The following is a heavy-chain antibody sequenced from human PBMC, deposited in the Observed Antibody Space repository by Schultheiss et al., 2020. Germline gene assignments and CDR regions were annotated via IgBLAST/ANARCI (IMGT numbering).Heavy chain of an antibody. Sequence: GGSLRLSCAASGFTFSIYAMTWVRQAPGKGLEWVSTISDSDYSTYYADSVKGRFTISRDNSKNTLYLQMNSLRAEDTAVYYCAKDPLSSGYWDPNWGQGTLVTVSS. V-gene: IGHV3-23*01. J-gene: IGHJ4*02. CDR3: AKDPLSSGYWDPN. D-gene: IGHD3-22*01. CDR1: GFTFSIYA. CDR2: ISDSDYST.